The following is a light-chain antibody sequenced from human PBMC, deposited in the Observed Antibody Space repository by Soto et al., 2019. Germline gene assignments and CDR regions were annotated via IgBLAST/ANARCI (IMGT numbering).Light chain of an antibody. CDR3: AAWDDSLDGVL. J-gene: IGLJ2*01. V-gene: IGLV1-44*01. CDR1: NSNIGSNT. Sequence: QSVLTQPPSASETPGQRVTISCSGSNSNIGSNTVTWYQQLPGTAPKLLIYNNNQRPSGVPDRFSASKSGTSASLAIRGLQSEDEADYYCAAWDDSLDGVLFGGGTKLTVL. CDR2: NNN.